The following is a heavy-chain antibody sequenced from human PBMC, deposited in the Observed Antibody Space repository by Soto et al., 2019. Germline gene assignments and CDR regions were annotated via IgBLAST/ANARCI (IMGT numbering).Heavy chain of an antibody. CDR1: GFSFSTYA. CDR2: VSGDGSRT. Sequence: GGSLRLSCAASGFSFSTYAMHWVRQAPGKGLEYVSVVSGDGSRTFYANSVKGRFTISRDNSKNTLFLQMGSLRPEDTAIYYCAAVTQTYGAYDLCGPGTLLTV. J-gene: IGHJ2*01. V-gene: IGHV3-64*01. CDR3: AAVTQTYGAYDL. D-gene: IGHD4-17*01.